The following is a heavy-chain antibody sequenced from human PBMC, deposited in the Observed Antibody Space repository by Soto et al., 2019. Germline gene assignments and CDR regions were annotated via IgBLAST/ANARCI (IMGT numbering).Heavy chain of an antibody. Sequence: GASVKVSCKASGGTFSSYTISWVRQAPGQGLEWMGRIIPILGIANYAQKFQGRVTITADKSTSTAYMELSSLRSEDTAVYYCARDRSVHGGRFDPWGQGTLVTVSS. CDR3: ARDRSVHGGRFDP. V-gene: IGHV1-69*04. J-gene: IGHJ5*02. CDR1: GGTFSSYT. D-gene: IGHD3-16*01. CDR2: IIPILGIA.